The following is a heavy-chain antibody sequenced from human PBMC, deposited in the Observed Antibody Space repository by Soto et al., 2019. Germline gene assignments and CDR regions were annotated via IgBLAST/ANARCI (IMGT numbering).Heavy chain of an antibody. Sequence: GGSLRLSCAASGFTVSSNYMSWVRQAPGKGLEWVSVIYSGGSTYYADSVKGRFTISRDNSKNTLYLQMNSLRAEDTAVYYCARDQVAARPGYYYYYGMDVWGQGTTVTVSS. CDR2: IYSGGST. CDR3: ARDQVAARPGYYYYYGMDV. J-gene: IGHJ6*02. V-gene: IGHV3-53*01. CDR1: GFTVSSNY. D-gene: IGHD6-6*01.